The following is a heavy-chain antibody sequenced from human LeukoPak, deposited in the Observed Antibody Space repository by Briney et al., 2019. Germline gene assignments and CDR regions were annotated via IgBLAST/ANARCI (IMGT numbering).Heavy chain of an antibody. D-gene: IGHD6-19*01. CDR2: INHSGST. Sequence: SETLSLTCAVYGVSFGGFYWSWIRQPPGKGLEWIGEINHSGSTNYSPSLKGRVTISVDTSKNQSSLKLSSVTAADTAVYYCARSQWLLPLDYWGQGTLVTVSS. CDR1: GVSFGGFY. CDR3: ARSQWLLPLDY. V-gene: IGHV4-34*01. J-gene: IGHJ4*02.